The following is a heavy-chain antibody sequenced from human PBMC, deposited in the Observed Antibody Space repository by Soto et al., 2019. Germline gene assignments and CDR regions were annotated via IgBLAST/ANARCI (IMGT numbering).Heavy chain of an antibody. J-gene: IGHJ4*02. CDR2: ISYDGSNK. CDR1: GFTFSSYG. Sequence: PGGSLRLSCAASGFTFSSYGMHWVRQAPGKGLEWVAVISYDGSNKYYADSVKGRFTISRDNSKNTLYLQMNSLRAEDTAVYYCAKESGVNSGYEPFDYWGQGTLVTVSS. D-gene: IGHD5-12*01. V-gene: IGHV3-30*18. CDR3: AKESGVNSGYEPFDY.